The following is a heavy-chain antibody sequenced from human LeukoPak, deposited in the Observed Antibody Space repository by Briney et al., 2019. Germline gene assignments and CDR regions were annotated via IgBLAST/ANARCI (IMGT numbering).Heavy chain of an antibody. J-gene: IGHJ4*02. D-gene: IGHD2-15*01. CDR3: AKDRTYCSGGSCLYYFDY. V-gene: IGHV3-30*18. Sequence: GGSLRLSCAASGFTFTTYGMHWVRQAPGKGLEWVAVISYDGSNKYYADSVKGRFTISRDNSKNTLYLQMNSLRAEDTAVYYCAKDRTYCSGGSCLYYFDYWGQGTLVTVSS. CDR1: GFTFTTYG. CDR2: ISYDGSNK.